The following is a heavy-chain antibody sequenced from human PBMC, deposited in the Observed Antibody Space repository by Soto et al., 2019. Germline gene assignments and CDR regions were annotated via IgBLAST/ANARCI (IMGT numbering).Heavy chain of an antibody. CDR3: ARGIKYADYPRWFDP. CDR2: INPNSGNT. V-gene: IGHV1-8*01. Sequence: ASVKVSCKASGYIFTNYDINWVRQATGQGLEYLGWINPNSGNTGYVQKFKGRVTMTRNTSINTAYMELNSLRSEDTAVYYCARGIKYADYPRWFDPWGQGILVTVSS. CDR1: GYIFTNYD. D-gene: IGHD4-17*01. J-gene: IGHJ5*02.